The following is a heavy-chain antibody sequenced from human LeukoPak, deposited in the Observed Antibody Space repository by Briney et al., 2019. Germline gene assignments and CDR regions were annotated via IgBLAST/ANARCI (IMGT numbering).Heavy chain of an antibody. Sequence: SQTLSLTCTVSGGSISSGDYYWSWIRQPPGKGMEWIGYIYYSGSTYYNPSLKSRVTISVDTSKNQFSLKLSSVTAADTAVYYCARGVYYYGSGRFDPWGQGTLVTVSS. V-gene: IGHV4-30-4*01. CDR3: ARGVYYYGSGRFDP. D-gene: IGHD3-10*01. CDR2: IYYSGST. CDR1: GGSISSGDYY. J-gene: IGHJ5*02.